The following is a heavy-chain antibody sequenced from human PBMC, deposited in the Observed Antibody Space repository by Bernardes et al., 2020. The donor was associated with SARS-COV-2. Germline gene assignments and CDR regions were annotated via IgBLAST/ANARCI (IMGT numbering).Heavy chain of an antibody. CDR1: GFTFSSYT. CDR3: ARDLYSENYPDY. D-gene: IGHD1-26*01. CDR2: ISSSRNYI. J-gene: IGHJ4*02. Sequence: GGSLRLSCAASGFTFSSYTMNWVRQAPGKGLEWVSSISSSRNYIYYADSMKGRFTISRDNAKNSLYLQMNSLRAEDTAVYYCARDLYSENYPDYWGQGTLVTVSS. V-gene: IGHV3-21*01.